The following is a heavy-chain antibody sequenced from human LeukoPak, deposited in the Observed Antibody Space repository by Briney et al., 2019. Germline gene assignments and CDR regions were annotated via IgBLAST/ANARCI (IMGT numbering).Heavy chain of an antibody. V-gene: IGHV3-21*01. Sequence: GGSLRLSCAASGFTFSSYSMNWVRQAPGKGLEWVSSISSSSSYIYYADSVKGRFTISRDNAKNSLYLQMNSLRAEDTAVYYCARDGGTYYYDSSGYYPEGYYYMDVWGKGTTVTVSS. CDR2: ISSSSSYI. D-gene: IGHD3-22*01. CDR1: GFTFSSYS. CDR3: ARDGGTYYYDSSGYYPEGYYYMDV. J-gene: IGHJ6*03.